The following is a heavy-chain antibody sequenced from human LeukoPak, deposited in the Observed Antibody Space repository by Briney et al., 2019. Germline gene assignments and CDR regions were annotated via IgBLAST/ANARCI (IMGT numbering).Heavy chain of an antibody. D-gene: IGHD3-3*01. CDR2: IYTSGST. CDR1: GGSISSYY. J-gene: IGHJ4*02. CDR3: ARLPTPYDFWSGYLGALSDDFDY. Sequence: SETLSLTCTVSGGSISSYYWSWIRQPPGKGLERIGYIYTSGSTNYNPSLKSRVTISVDTSKNQFSLKLSSVTAADTAVYYCARLPTPYDFWSGYLGALSDDFDYWGQGTLVTVSS. V-gene: IGHV4-4*09.